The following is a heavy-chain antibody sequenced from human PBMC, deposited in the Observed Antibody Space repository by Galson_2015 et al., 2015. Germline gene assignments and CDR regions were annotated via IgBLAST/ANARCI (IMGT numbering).Heavy chain of an antibody. J-gene: IGHJ4*02. CDR2: LSHTGSSI. D-gene: IGHD2-21*02. CDR3: AKDRRAVVMSAIDY. CDR1: GFTFSSSA. V-gene: IGHV3-23*01. Sequence: SLRLSCAASGFTFSSSAMNWVRQAPGKGLEWVPALSHTGSSIYYADSVKGRFTISRDNSRNTLYLHLNSLRADDTAVYYCAKDRRAVVMSAIDYWGQGTQVTVSS.